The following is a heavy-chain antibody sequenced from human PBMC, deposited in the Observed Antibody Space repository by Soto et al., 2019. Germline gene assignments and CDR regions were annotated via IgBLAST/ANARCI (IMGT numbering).Heavy chain of an antibody. CDR2: IYPGDSDT. D-gene: IGHD4-17*01. CDR3: ARLLGYGDSYYYYGMDV. CDR1: GYSFTSYW. V-gene: IGHV5-51*01. Sequence: GESLKISCKGSGYSFTSYWIGWVRQIPGKGLEWMGIIYPGDSDTRYSPSFQGQVTISADKSISTAYLQWSSLKASDTAMYYCARLLGYGDSYYYYGMDVWGQGTTVTVSS. J-gene: IGHJ6*02.